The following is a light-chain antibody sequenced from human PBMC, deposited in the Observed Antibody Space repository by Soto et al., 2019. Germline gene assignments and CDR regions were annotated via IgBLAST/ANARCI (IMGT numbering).Light chain of an antibody. V-gene: IGKV3-20*01. CDR3: QQYGSSPLFT. CDR1: QSVSSSY. CDR2: GAS. Sequence: EIVFTQSPGTLSLSPGEIATLSCRASQSVSSSYLAWYQQKPGQAPRLLIYGASSRATGIPDRFSGSGSGTDFTLTISRLEPEDFAVYYCQQYGSSPLFTFGPGTKVDIK. J-gene: IGKJ3*01.